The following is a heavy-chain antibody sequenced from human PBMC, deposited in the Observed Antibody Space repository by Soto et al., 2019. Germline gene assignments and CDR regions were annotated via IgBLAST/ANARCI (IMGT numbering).Heavy chain of an antibody. CDR1: GGSVSSGSYY. J-gene: IGHJ6*02. CDR3: ARDGGWGSYYYTPKLENYYYYGMDV. CDR2: IYYSGGT. D-gene: IGHD1-1*01. V-gene: IGHV4-61*01. Sequence: SETLSLTCTVSGGSVSSGSYYWSWIRQPPGKGLEWIGYIYYSGGTNYNPSLKSRVTISVDTSKNQFSLKLSSVTAADTAVYYCARDGGWGSYYYTPKLENYYYYGMDVWGQGTTVTVSS.